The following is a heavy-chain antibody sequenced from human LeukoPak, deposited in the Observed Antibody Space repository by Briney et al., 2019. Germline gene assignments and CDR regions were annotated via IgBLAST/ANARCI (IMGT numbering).Heavy chain of an antibody. V-gene: IGHV3-21*05. CDR1: GFTFSRYA. CDR3: ARDTFQPGLIDS. Sequence: GGSLRLSCAASGFTFSRYAMNWVRQAPGKGLEWVSYINTDSSDIHYADSVKGRFTIARDNARNTLYLQLSSLRAEDSAVYYCARDTFQPGLIDSWGQGTLVTVSS. D-gene: IGHD2-2*01. CDR2: INTDSSDI. J-gene: IGHJ4*02.